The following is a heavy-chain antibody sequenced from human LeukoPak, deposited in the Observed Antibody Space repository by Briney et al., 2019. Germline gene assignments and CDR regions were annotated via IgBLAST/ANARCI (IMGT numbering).Heavy chain of an antibody. CDR3: ARDSFGDFYFDY. CDR2: ISNDGSNR. V-gene: IGHV3-30*03. Sequence: PGGSLRLSSAASGFTFSNYGMHWVRQAPGKGLEWVAIISNDGSNRNYADSVKGRFTMSRDNSRNTLYLQMNSLRAEDTAVYYCARDSFGDFYFDYWGQGTLVTVSS. D-gene: IGHD4-17*01. CDR1: GFTFSNYG. J-gene: IGHJ4*02.